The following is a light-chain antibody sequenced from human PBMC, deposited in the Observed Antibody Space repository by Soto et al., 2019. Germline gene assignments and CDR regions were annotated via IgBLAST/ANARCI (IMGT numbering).Light chain of an antibody. V-gene: IGKV1-5*03. CDR1: QSINSW. Sequence: DIQMTQSPSTLSASVGDRVTITCRASQSINSWLVWYQQKPGKAPKLLIYKASSLESGVPSRFSGSGSGTEFTLTISSLQPDDFATYYCQQHNGYFRTFGQGTKVEIK. J-gene: IGKJ1*01. CDR2: KAS. CDR3: QQHNGYFRT.